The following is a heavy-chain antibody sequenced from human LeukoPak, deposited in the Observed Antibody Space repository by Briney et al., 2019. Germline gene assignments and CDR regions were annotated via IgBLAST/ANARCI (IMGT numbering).Heavy chain of an antibody. CDR3: ARAGRYYYDSSGYYYVVYFDY. D-gene: IGHD3-22*01. V-gene: IGHV4-4*07. J-gene: IGHJ4*02. Sequence: SETLSLTCTLSGGSISTYYWSWIRQPAGKGLEWIGRIYTSGSTNYNPSLKSRVTMSVDTSKNQFSLKLSSVTAADTAVYYCARAGRYYYDSSGYYYVVYFDYWGQGTLVTVSS. CDR1: GGSISTYY. CDR2: IYTSGST.